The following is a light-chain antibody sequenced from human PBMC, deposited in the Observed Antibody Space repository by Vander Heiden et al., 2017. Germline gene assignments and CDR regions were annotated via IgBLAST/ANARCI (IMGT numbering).Light chain of an antibody. J-gene: IGKJ5*01. CDR2: AAS. V-gene: IGKV1-9*01. CDR3: QQLNSYPPA. CDR1: QGISSY. Sequence: DIQLTQSPSFLSASVGDRVTITCRASQGISSYLAWYQQKPGKAPKPLIYAASTLQSGVPSRFSGSGSGTEFTLTISSLQPEDFATYYCQQLNSYPPAFGQGTRLEIK.